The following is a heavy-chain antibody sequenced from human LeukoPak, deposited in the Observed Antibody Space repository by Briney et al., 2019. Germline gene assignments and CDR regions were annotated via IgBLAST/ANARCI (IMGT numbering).Heavy chain of an antibody. D-gene: IGHD2-15*01. Sequence: SETLSLTCTLSGGSISSYYWRWIRQPPGKGLEWIGYIYYSGSTNYNPSLKSRVTISVDTSKNQFSLKLSSVTAADTAVYYCARVLRYCSGGSCYERFYGMDVWGKGTTVTVSS. CDR3: ARVLRYCSGGSCYERFYGMDV. J-gene: IGHJ6*04. CDR1: GGSISSYY. CDR2: IYYSGST. V-gene: IGHV4-59*01.